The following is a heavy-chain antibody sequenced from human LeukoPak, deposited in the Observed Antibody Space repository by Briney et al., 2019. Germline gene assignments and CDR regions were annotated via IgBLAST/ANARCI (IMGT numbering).Heavy chain of an antibody. CDR2: INPNSGGT. J-gene: IGHJ4*02. V-gene: IGHV1-2*02. D-gene: IGHD2-8*01. CDR3: ARDRCTNGVCYTFDY. CDR1: GYTFTGYY. Sequence: ASVKVSCKASGYTFTGYYMHWVRQAPGQGLEWMGWINPNSGGTNYAQKFQGRVTMTRDTSISTAYMELSRLRSDDTAVYYRARDRCTNGVCYTFDYWGQGTLVTVSS.